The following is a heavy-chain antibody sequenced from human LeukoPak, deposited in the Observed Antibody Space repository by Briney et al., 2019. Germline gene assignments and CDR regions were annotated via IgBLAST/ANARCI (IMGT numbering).Heavy chain of an antibody. V-gene: IGHV3-21*01. D-gene: IGHD2-2*01. CDR2: ISSNSYYI. J-gene: IGHJ2*01. Sequence: GGSLRLSCAASGFTFRSYAMNWVRQAPGKGLEWVSSISSNSYYIYYADSVKGRFTISRDNAKNSLYLQMNSLRAEDAAVYYCAKGYIIVGRQWYLDLWGRGTLVGVSS. CDR1: GFTFRSYA. CDR3: AKGYIIVGRQWYLDL.